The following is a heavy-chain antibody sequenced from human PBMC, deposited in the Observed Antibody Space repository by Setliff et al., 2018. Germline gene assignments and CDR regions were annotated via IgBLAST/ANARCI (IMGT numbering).Heavy chain of an antibody. J-gene: IGHJ5*02. V-gene: IGHV1-69*13. CDR3: ARHRAEDYYGSGTIIWGWFDP. CDR2: IIPIFGTA. Sequence: SVKVSCKASGATFSSYAISWVRQAPGQGLEWMGRIIPIFGTANYAQKFQGRVTITADESTSTAYMELSSLRSEDTAVYYCARHRAEDYYGSGTIIWGWFDPWGQGTLVTVSS. D-gene: IGHD3-10*01. CDR1: GATFSSYA.